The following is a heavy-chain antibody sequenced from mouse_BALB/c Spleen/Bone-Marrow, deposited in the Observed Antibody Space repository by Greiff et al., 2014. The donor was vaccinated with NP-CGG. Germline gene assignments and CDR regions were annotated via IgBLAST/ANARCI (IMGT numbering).Heavy chain of an antibody. J-gene: IGHJ1*01. CDR3: TRSDGYYVPHWYFDV. CDR1: GYTFTSYY. Sequence: QVQLQQSGAELVKPGASVKLSCKASGYTFTSYYMYWVKQRPGQGLEWIGEINPSNGGTSFNEKFKSKATLTVDKSSSTAYMQLSSLTSEDSAVYYCTRSDGYYVPHWYFDVWGAGTTVTVSS. D-gene: IGHD2-3*01. CDR2: INPSNGGT. V-gene: IGHV1S81*02.